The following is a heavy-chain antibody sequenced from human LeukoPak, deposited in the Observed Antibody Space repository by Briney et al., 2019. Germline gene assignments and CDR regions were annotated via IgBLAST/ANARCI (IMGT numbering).Heavy chain of an antibody. V-gene: IGHV1-2*06. J-gene: IGHJ1*01. CDR2: INPNSGGT. D-gene: IGHD3-22*01. CDR3: ARGLDYYYDSSGYYYPPAYQY. CDR1: GYTFTGYY. Sequence: ASVKVSCKASGYTFTGYYMHWVRQAPGQGLEWMGRINPNSGGTDYAQKFQGRVTMTSDTSISTAYMELSRLRSDDTAVYYCARGLDYYYDSSGYYYPPAYQYWGQGTLVTVSS.